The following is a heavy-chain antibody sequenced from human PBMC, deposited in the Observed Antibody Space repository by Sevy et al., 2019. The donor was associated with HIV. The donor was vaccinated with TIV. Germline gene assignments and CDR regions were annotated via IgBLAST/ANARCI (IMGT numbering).Heavy chain of an antibody. V-gene: IGHV6-1*01. D-gene: IGHD2-2*01. CDR2: TYYRSKWYN. CDR3: AGILTTAFTPNDAFDI. Sequence: KQSQTLSLTCGISGDSVSSKSAAWNWIRQSPSRGLEWLGRTYYRSKWYNDYAVSVKSRISINPDTSKNQFSLQLKSVTPEETAVYYCAGILTTAFTPNDAFDIWGQGTMVTVSS. J-gene: IGHJ3*02. CDR1: GDSVSSKSAA.